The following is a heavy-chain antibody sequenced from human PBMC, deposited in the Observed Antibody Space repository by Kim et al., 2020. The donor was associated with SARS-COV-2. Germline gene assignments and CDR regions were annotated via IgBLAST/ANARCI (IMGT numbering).Heavy chain of an antibody. Sequence: ASVKVSCKTSGYTFTDHYIYWVRQAPGQGLELMGGINPKDGHAHSAQKFQGKVTMTRATSISTFYMEVNRVTSDDTAIYYCARDFRGSLAYWGRGTMVTV. V-gene: IGHV1-2*02. CDR3: ARDFRGSLAY. CDR1: GYTFTDHY. J-gene: IGHJ4*02. D-gene: IGHD5-12*01. CDR2: INPKDGHA.